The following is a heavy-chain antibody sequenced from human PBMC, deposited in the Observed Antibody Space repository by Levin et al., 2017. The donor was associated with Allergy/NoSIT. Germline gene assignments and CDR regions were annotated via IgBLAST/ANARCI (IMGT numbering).Heavy chain of an antibody. CDR3: ARGRVGGNF. CDR2: IYYSGSA. D-gene: IGHD1-26*01. CDR1: GGSITNYY. J-gene: IGHJ4*02. V-gene: IGHV4-59*01. Sequence: SETLSLTCSVSGGSITNYYWTWIRQPPGKGLEWIGSIYYSGSADYSPSLKSRVTISVDTSKNQFSLKVTSVTAADTAVYYCARGRVGGNFWGQGTLVTVSS.